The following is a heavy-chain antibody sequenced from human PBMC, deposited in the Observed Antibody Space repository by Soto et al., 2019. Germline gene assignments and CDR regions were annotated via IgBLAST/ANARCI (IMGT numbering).Heavy chain of an antibody. CDR1: GGSFSAYY. CDR2: IHHSGAT. V-gene: IGHV4-34*01. J-gene: IGHJ5*02. D-gene: IGHD6-19*01. CDR3: ACQWPIPQFDP. Sequence: QVQLQQWGAGLLKPSETLSLTCGVYGGSFSAYYWSWIRQPPGKGLEWIGEIHHSGATNYNPSLKSRVTMSVDTSRNQFALKLTSVTTAETAMYYCACQWPIPQFDPWGQGTLVTVSS.